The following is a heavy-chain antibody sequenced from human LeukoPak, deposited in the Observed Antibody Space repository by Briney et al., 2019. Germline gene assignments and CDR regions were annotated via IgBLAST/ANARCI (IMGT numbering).Heavy chain of an antibody. CDR1: GFTFSSCD. J-gene: IGHJ1*01. Sequence: PRGESLKISCAASGFTFSSCDMHWVRQATGKGLEWVSAIGTAGDTYYPGSVKGRFTISRENAKNSLYLQMNSLRAGDTAVYYCARGPYYYGSGSPGPEFQHWGQGTLVTVSS. D-gene: IGHD3-10*01. V-gene: IGHV3-13*01. CDR3: ARGPYYYGSGSPGPEFQH. CDR2: IGTAGDT.